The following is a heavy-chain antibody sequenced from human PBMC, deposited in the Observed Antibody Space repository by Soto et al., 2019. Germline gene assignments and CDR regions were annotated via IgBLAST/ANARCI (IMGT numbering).Heavy chain of an antibody. CDR3: ARAGDYYDSTRPFGY. CDR2: ISYDGSNK. CDR1: GFTFSSYA. Sequence: PGGSLSLSFAPSGFTFSSYAMHWVRQAPGKGLEWVAVISYDGSNKYYADSVRGRFTISRDNSKNTLYLQMNSLRAEDTAVYYCARAGDYYDSTRPFGYWGQGTLVTVSS. D-gene: IGHD3-22*01. V-gene: IGHV3-30-3*01. J-gene: IGHJ4*02.